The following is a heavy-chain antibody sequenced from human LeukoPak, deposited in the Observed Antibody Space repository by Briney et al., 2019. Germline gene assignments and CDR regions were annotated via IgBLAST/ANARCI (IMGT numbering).Heavy chain of an antibody. CDR1: GYTFTSYY. V-gene: IGHV1-46*01. D-gene: IGHD3-9*01. J-gene: IGHJ4*02. Sequence: GASVKVSCKASGYTFTSYYIHWVRQAPGQGLEWMGIINPSGGSTSYAQNFQGRVTMTRDTSTSTVYMELSSLRSEDTAVYYCARDLSQIYDIVTGYEGYLDYWGQGTLVTVSS. CDR2: INPSGGST. CDR3: ARDLSQIYDIVTGYEGYLDY.